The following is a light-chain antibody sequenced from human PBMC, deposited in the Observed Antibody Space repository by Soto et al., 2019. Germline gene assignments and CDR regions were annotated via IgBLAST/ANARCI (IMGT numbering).Light chain of an antibody. V-gene: IGKV3-20*01. CDR3: QQYGSLLT. CDR2: GAS. J-gene: IGKJ4*01. CDR1: QSVSSSY. Sequence: EIVLTQSPGTLSLSPGERATLSCRASQSVSSSYLAWYQQKPGQAPRLLIYGASSGATGIPDRFSGSGSGTDFTLTISRLEPEDFAVYYCQQYGSLLTFGGGTKVDIK.